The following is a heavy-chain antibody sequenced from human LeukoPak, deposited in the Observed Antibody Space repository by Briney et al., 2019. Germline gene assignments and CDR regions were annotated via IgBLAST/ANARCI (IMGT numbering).Heavy chain of an antibody. CDR2: IYTSGST. J-gene: IGHJ4*02. V-gene: IGHV4-4*09. Sequence: SETLSLTCTVSGGSISSYYWSWIRQPPGKGLEWIGYIYTSGSTKYNPSLKSRVTISVDTSKNQFSLKLSSVTAAVTAVYYCARNGGSSLFPFDYWGQGTLVTVSS. CDR3: ARNGGSSLFPFDY. CDR1: GGSISSYY. D-gene: IGHD1-26*01.